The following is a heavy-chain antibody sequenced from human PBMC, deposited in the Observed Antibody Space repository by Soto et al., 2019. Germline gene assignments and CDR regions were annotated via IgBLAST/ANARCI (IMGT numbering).Heavy chain of an antibody. V-gene: IGHV4-34*01. CDR3: ARDKNTGLFDY. CDR1: GGSFSGYY. J-gene: IGHJ4*02. D-gene: IGHD2-8*02. Sequence: QVQLQQWGAGLLKPSETLSLTCAVYGGSFSGYYWTWIRQPPGTGLEWIGEINHSGSTNYIPSLKRRVTISVDTSKNQFSLKLTSVTASDTAVYYCARDKNTGLFDYWGQGTLVTVSS. CDR2: INHSGST.